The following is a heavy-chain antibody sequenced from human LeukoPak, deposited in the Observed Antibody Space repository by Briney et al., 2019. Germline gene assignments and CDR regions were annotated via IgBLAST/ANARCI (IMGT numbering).Heavy chain of an antibody. J-gene: IGHJ4*02. CDR3: ARETGGAIGSTDFDY. CDR2: ISYDGSNK. CDR1: GFTFSSYA. D-gene: IGHD4-17*01. Sequence: GGSLRLSCAASGFTFSSYAIHWVRQAPGKGLEWVAVISYDGSNKYYADSVKGRFTISRDDSKNTLYLQMNSLRAEDTAVYYCARETGGAIGSTDFDYWGQGTLVTVSS. V-gene: IGHV3-30-3*01.